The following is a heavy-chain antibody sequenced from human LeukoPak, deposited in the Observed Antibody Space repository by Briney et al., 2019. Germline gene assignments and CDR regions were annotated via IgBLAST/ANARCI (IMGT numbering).Heavy chain of an antibody. J-gene: IGHJ4*02. Sequence: KSSETLSLTCAVYGGSFSGFYWSWIRQPPGKGLEWIGEIYHSGSTNYNPSLKSRVTISVDKSKNQFSLKLSSVTAADTAVYYCARDMPDCSGGSCHFDYWGQGTLVTVSS. CDR1: GGSFSGFY. V-gene: IGHV4-34*01. CDR3: ARDMPDCSGGSCHFDY. D-gene: IGHD2-15*01. CDR2: IYHSGST.